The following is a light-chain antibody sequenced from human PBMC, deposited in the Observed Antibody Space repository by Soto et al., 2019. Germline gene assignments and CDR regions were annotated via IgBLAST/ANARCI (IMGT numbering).Light chain of an antibody. CDR1: QSVSNSY. CDR3: QQFPTWT. J-gene: IGKJ1*01. CDR2: AAS. Sequence: EIVLTQSPGILSLSPGERATLSCRASQSVSNSYLAWYQQKTGQAPRLLMYAASNRATGIPDRFSGSGAGTDFSLTISRLELGDFAVYYCQQFPTWTFGQGTKVEIK. V-gene: IGKV3-20*01.